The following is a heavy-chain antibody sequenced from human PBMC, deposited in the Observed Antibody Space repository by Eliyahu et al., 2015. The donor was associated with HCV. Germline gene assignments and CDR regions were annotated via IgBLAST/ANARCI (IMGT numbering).Heavy chain of an antibody. D-gene: IGHD2-8*02. Sequence: EVQLVESGGTLVQPGGSLRLSCAASGFILXPYWMGWVRQAPEKGLVWVANIKADASEKYYVDSVKGRFTISRDNAKNTLYLQMNSLRAEDTAIYYCARWACGSCTGATSTSSYGMDVWGQGTTVTVSS. CDR1: GFILXPYW. J-gene: IGHJ6*02. CDR2: IKADASEK. V-gene: IGHV3-7*01. CDR3: ARWACGSCTGATSTSSYGMDV.